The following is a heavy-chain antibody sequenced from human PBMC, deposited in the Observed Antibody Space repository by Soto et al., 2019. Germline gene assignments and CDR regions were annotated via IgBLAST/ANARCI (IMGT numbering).Heavy chain of an antibody. Sequence: SLRLSCAASGFTFSDYYMSWIRQAPGKGLEWVSYISSSGSTIYYADSVKGRFTISRDNAKNSLYLQMNSLRAEDTAVYYCARDRPAYCSGGSCYDGVVLMRPVNHRHFDYWGQGTLVTVSS. CDR3: ARDRPAYCSGGSCYDGVVLMRPVNHRHFDY. V-gene: IGHV3-11*01. J-gene: IGHJ4*02. D-gene: IGHD2-15*01. CDR1: GFTFSDYY. CDR2: ISSSGSTI.